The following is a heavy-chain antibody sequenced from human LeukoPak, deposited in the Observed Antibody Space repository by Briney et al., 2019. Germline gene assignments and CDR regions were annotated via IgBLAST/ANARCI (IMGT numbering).Heavy chain of an antibody. CDR2: ITSDGSST. CDR1: GFTFTDYW. J-gene: IGHJ4*02. Sequence: PGGSLRLSCAASGFTFTDYWMHWVRHVPGKGLVWVSHITSDGSSTGYADSAKGRFTISRDNAKNTLFLQMNSLRAEDTALYYCVRDTPGVGIDYWGQGTLVTVSS. D-gene: IGHD1-14*01. CDR3: VRDTPGVGIDY. V-gene: IGHV3-74*01.